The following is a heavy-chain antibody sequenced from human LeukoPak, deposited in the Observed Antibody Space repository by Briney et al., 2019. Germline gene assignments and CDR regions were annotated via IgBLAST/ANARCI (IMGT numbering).Heavy chain of an antibody. CDR3: ARAGGDDILTGYPYYYGMDV. J-gene: IGHJ6*04. Sequence: ASVNLSCKASGGTFSSYAISWVRQAPGQGLGWRGGIIPNFGTANYAQKFQGRVTITADESTSTAYMELSSLRSEDTAAYYCARAGGDDILTGYPYYYGMDVWGKGTTVTVSS. V-gene: IGHV1-69*13. CDR1: GGTFSSYA. D-gene: IGHD3-9*01. CDR2: IIPNFGTA.